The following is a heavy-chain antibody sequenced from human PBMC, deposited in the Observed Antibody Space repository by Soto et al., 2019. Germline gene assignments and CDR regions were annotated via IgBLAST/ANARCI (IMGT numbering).Heavy chain of an antibody. V-gene: IGHV1-18*01. J-gene: IGHJ4*02. D-gene: IGHD2-15*01. Sequence: QVQLVQSGDELKKPGASVKVSCKASDYTFNSYGISWVRKAPGQGLEWMAWLSGDNGDIKYAQKFQGRVTMTTDISTSIVYMELRSLSSADTAVYFCAGSRGFGFDFWGQGTLVTVSS. CDR2: LSGDNGDI. CDR1: DYTFNSYG. CDR3: AGSRGFGFDF.